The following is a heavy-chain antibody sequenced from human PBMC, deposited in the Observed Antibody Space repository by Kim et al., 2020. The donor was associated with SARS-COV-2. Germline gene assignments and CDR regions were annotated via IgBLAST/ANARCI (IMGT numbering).Heavy chain of an antibody. Sequence: GESLKISCRASGYAFSDFWIGWVRQLPGKGLEWMGIVYPRDSDTKYSPSFQGHVIISADKSTGTAYLQWATLKASDSAMYFCARHGTNYGDYVRYWGQGTVVTVSS. D-gene: IGHD4-17*01. J-gene: IGHJ4*02. CDR2: VYPRDSDT. CDR3: ARHGTNYGDYVRY. CDR1: GYAFSDFW. V-gene: IGHV5-51*01.